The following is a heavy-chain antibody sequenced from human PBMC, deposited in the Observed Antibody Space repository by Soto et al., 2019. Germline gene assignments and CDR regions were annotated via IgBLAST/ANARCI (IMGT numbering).Heavy chain of an antibody. V-gene: IGHV3-23*01. CDR3: ASAMIRGQANMDV. J-gene: IGHJ6*02. D-gene: IGHD3-10*01. CDR1: GFTFSNYA. CDR2: ISGTGGST. Sequence: EVRLLQSGGGLAQPGGSLRLSCAASGFTFSNYALGWVRQAPGKGLEWVSTISGTGGSTYYADSVKGRCTISKDKSINTLCLQMNSLRVEDTAVYYCASAMIRGQANMDVWGQGTTVTVSS.